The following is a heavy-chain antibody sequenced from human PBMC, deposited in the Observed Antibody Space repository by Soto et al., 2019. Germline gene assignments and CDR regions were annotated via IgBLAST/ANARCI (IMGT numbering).Heavy chain of an antibody. D-gene: IGHD6-13*01. CDR2: INAGNGNT. Sequence: ALVKVSCNASGYTFTSSAMHLVRQAPGQRLEWMGWINAGNGNTKYSQKFQGRVTITRDTSASTAYMELSSLRSEDTAVYYCARGVGSSWANWFDPWGQGTLVTVSS. CDR3: ARGVGSSWANWFDP. J-gene: IGHJ5*02. CDR1: GYTFTSSA. V-gene: IGHV1-3*01.